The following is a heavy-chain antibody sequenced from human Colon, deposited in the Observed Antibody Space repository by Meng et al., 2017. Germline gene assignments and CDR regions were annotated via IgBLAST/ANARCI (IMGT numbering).Heavy chain of an antibody. D-gene: IGHD2-15*01. CDR2: ISGSGDIT. Sequence: EVQLLESGGGLVQPGGSLRLTCAASGFTFSRYAMAWVRQAPGKGLEWVSSISGSGDITHYADSVKGRFTFSRDNSKNTLYLQMNSLRADDTAVYYCTRIATTPATYFDNWGQGTLVTVSS. V-gene: IGHV3-23*01. CDR1: GFTFSRYA. J-gene: IGHJ4*02. CDR3: TRIATTPATYFDN.